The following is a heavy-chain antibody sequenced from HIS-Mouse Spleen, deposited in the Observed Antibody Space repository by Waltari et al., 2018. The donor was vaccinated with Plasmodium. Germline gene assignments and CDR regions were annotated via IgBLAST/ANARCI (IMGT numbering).Heavy chain of an antibody. CDR3: ARVNSGSYYWFDP. CDR1: GFTFSSYS. J-gene: IGHJ5*02. D-gene: IGHD1-26*01. CDR2: IRSSSSTI. Sequence: TASGFTFSSYSLNWVRPAPGKGLEWVSYIRSSSSTIYYADSVKGRFTISRDNAKNSLYLQMNSLRAEDTAVYYCARVNSGSYYWFDPWGQGTLVTVSS. V-gene: IGHV3-48*01.